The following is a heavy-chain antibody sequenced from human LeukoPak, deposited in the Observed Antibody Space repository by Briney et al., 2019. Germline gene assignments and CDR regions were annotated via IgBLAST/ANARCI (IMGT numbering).Heavy chain of an antibody. V-gene: IGHV1-2*04. CDR2: INPNSGGT. CDR1: GYTFTGYY. CDR3: ARGVRRWGSDGGDDAFDI. Sequence: GASVKVSCKASGYTFTGYYMHWVRQAPGQGLEWMGWINPNSGGTNYAQKFQGWVTMTRDTSISTAYMELSRLRSDDTAVYYCARGVRRWGSDGGDDAFDIWGQGTMVTVSS. D-gene: IGHD4-23*01. J-gene: IGHJ3*02.